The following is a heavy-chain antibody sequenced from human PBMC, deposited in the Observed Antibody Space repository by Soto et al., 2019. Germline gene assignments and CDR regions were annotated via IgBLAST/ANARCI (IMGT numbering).Heavy chain of an antibody. Sequence: SVKVSCKASGGTFSSYAISWVRQAPGQGLEWMGGIIPIFGTANYAQKFQGRVTITADKSTSTAYMELSSLRSEDTAVYYCARGVDYYASSGYPTWGQGPLVTVSS. V-gene: IGHV1-69*06. CDR3: ARGVDYYASSGYPT. J-gene: IGHJ5*02. D-gene: IGHD3-22*01. CDR2: IIPIFGTA. CDR1: GGTFSSYA.